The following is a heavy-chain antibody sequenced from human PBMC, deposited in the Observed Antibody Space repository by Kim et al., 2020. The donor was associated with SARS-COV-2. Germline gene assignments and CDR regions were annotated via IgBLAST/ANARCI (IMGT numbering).Heavy chain of an antibody. J-gene: IGHJ4*02. V-gene: IGHV1-69*13. D-gene: IGHD2-21*02. Sequence: SVKVSCKASGGTFSSYAISWVRQAPGQGLEWMGGIIPNFGTANYAQKFQGRVTLTADESTSTAYMELGSLRSEDTAVYYCAREGAVTPGYDFYYWGEATLVTDSS. CDR3: AREGAVTPGYDFYY. CDR2: IIPNFGTA. CDR1: GGTFSSYA.